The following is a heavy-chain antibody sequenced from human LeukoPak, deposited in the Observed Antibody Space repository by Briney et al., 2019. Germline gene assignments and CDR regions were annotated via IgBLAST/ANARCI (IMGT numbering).Heavy chain of an antibody. CDR1: GGSISSGGYS. CDR2: IYHSGST. J-gene: IGHJ4*02. CDR3: ARESVVPAAPFDY. V-gene: IGHV4-30-2*01. Sequence: SETLSLTCAVSGGSISSGGYSWSWIRQPPGKGLEWIGYIYHSGSTYYNPSLKSRVTISVDRSKNQFSLKLSSVTAADTAVYYCARESVVPAAPFDYWGQGTLVTVSS. D-gene: IGHD2-2*01.